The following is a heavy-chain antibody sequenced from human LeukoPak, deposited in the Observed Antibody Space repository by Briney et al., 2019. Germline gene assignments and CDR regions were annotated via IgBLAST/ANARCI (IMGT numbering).Heavy chain of an antibody. D-gene: IGHD1-14*01. Sequence: PGGSLRLSCAASGFXFTNAWISWVRQHPGKGLEWVGRIKSKTDGGTADYAAPVKGRFTISREDSKNTLYLQMNSLRTEDTAVYYCTGPNQFDYWGQGTLVTVSS. J-gene: IGHJ4*02. CDR1: GFXFTNAW. CDR2: IKSKTDGGTA. CDR3: TGPNQFDY. V-gene: IGHV3-15*01.